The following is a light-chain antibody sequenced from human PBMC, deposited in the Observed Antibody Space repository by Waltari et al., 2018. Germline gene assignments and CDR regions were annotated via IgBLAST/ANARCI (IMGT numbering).Light chain of an antibody. CDR1: QSPLPSDGHIY. J-gene: IGKJ2*01. CDR2: KIS. Sequence: DVVLTQSPLSLLVILGQPAPFPCRSSQSPLPSDGHIYLNWFQPRPGQSPRLLIYKISSRDSGVPDRFSGSGSGTDFTLRISRVEAEDVGVYYCMQGTHWPYTFGQGTKLEIE. V-gene: IGKV2-30*02. CDR3: MQGTHWPYT.